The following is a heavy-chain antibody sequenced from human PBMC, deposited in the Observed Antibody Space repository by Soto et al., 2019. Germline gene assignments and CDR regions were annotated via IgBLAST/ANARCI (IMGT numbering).Heavy chain of an antibody. V-gene: IGHV3-33*01. CDR1: GFTFSSYG. J-gene: IGHJ4*02. Sequence: PGGSLRLSCAASGFTFSSYGMHWVRQAPGKGLEWVAVIWHDGSNKYYADSVKGRFTISRDNSRNTLYLQMNSLRAEDTAVYYCARDSGYCSSTSCSHLYYFDYWGQGTLVTVSS. D-gene: IGHD2-2*01. CDR2: IWHDGSNK. CDR3: ARDSGYCSSTSCSHLYYFDY.